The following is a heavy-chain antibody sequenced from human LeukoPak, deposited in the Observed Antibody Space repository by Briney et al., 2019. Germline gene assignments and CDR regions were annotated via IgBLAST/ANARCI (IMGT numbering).Heavy chain of an antibody. Sequence: ASVKVSCKASGYTFTGYYMHWVRQAPGQGLEWMGRINPNSGGTNYAQKFQGRVTMTRDTSISTAYMELSRLRSDDTAVYYCARDPYYYDSSGYFSWGQGTLVTVSS. D-gene: IGHD3-22*01. J-gene: IGHJ5*02. CDR1: GYTFTGYY. CDR2: INPNSGGT. V-gene: IGHV1-2*06. CDR3: ARDPYYYDSSGYFS.